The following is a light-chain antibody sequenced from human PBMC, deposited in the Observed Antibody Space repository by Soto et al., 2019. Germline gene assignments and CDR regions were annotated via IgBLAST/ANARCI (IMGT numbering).Light chain of an antibody. V-gene: IGKV3-11*01. Sequence: EIVLTQSPATLSLSPGERATLSCTASQTVSRYLAWYQQKPGQAPRLLIYDASNRATGIPARFSGSGSGTDFTLTISSLEPEDFAVYYCQLRSRWPRSVTFGRGTKVEIK. CDR2: DAS. CDR3: QLRSRWPRSVT. CDR1: QTVSRY. J-gene: IGKJ4*01.